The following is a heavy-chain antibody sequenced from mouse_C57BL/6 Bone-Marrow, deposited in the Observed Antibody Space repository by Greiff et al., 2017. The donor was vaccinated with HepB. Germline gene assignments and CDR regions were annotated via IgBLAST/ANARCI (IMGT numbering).Heavy chain of an antibody. CDR1: GFNFKGYY. CDR2: IDPEDGDT. V-gene: IGHV14-1*01. D-gene: IGHD2-1*01. Sequence: EVQLQQSGAELVRPGASVKLSCTASGFNFKGYYMHWVKQRPEQGLEWIGMIDPEDGDTEYDQKFQGKATMTADTASITAYLQLRSLTSEDTAVYYCTVYSYEGYWGQGTLVTVSA. J-gene: IGHJ3*01. CDR3: TVYSYEGY.